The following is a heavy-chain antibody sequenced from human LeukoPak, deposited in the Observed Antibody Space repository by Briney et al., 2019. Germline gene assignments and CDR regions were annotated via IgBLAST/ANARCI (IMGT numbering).Heavy chain of an antibody. CDR3: ARHRNGYSSSWYGGYFDY. CDR2: IYYSGST. J-gene: IGHJ4*02. V-gene: IGHV4-61*01. D-gene: IGHD6-13*01. Sequence: PSETLSLTCTVSGGSISSGSYYWSWIRQPPGKGLEWIGYIYYSGSTNYNPSLKSRVTISVDTSKNQFSLKLSSVTAADTAVYYCARHRNGYSSSWYGGYFDYWGQGTLVTVSS. CDR1: GGSISSGSYY.